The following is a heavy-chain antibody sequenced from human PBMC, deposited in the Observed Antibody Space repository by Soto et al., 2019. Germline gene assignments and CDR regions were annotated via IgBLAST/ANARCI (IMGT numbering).Heavy chain of an antibody. CDR2: IYSGGST. CDR3: ARYSGGYSFDL. CDR1: GFTVSSNY. J-gene: IGHJ4*02. V-gene: IGHV3-66*01. D-gene: IGHD1-26*01. Sequence: EVQLVESGGGLVQPGGSLRLSCAASGFTVSSNYMSWVRQAPGKGLEWVSVIYSGGSTYYADSVKGRFTISRDNSKKPLYLQMNSLRAEDTAVYYWARYSGGYSFDLWGQGNPVTVSS.